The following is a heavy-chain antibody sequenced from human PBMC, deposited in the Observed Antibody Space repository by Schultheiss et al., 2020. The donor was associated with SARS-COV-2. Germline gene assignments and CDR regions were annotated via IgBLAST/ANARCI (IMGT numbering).Heavy chain of an antibody. J-gene: IGHJ4*02. CDR1: GFTFSDYY. CDR2: ISGSGGST. D-gene: IGHD6-6*01. V-gene: IGHV3-23*01. Sequence: GGSLRLSCAASGFTFSDYYMSWIRQAPGKGLEWVSAISGSGGSTYYADSVKGRFTISRDNSKNTLYLQMNSLRAEDTAVYYCAKVHIAARGYWGQGTLVTVSS. CDR3: AKVHIAARGY.